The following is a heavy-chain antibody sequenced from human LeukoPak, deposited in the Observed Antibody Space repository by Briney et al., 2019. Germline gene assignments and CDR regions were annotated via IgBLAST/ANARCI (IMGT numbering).Heavy chain of an antibody. CDR2: ISWNSDSI. Sequence: GGSLRLSCAASGFTFDDYAMHWVRQAPGKGLKWVSGISWNSDSIGYADSVKGRFTISRDNAKNSLYLQMNSLRAEDMALYYCAKGVSSRLWFGDSFIGHFQHWGQGTLVTVSS. CDR1: GFTFDDYA. D-gene: IGHD3-10*01. CDR3: AKGVSSRLWFGDSFIGHFQH. V-gene: IGHV3-9*03. J-gene: IGHJ1*01.